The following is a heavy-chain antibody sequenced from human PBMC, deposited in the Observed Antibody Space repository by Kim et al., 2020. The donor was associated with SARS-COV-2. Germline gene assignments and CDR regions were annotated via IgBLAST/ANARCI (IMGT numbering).Heavy chain of an antibody. Sequence: GGSLRLSCAASGFTFSSYSMNWVRQAPGKGLEWVSYISSSSSTIYYADSVKGRFTISRDNAKNSLYLQMNSLRAEDTALYYCARGIPDWYFDLWGRGTLVTVSS. CDR3: ARGIPDWYFDL. J-gene: IGHJ2*01. CDR1: GFTFSSYS. CDR2: ISSSSSTI. V-gene: IGHV3-48*04.